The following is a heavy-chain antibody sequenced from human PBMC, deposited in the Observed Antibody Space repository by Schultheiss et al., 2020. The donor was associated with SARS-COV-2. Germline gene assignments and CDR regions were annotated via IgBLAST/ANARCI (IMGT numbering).Heavy chain of an antibody. J-gene: IGHJ6*02. CDR1: GFTFSSYG. Sequence: GESLKISCAASGFTFSSYGMHWVRQAPGKGLEWVAVIWYDGSNKYYADSVKGRFTISRDNSKNTLYLQMNSLRAEDTAVYYCARDGSSWYQIGYYYYYGMDVWGQGTTVTVSS. V-gene: IGHV3-33*01. CDR2: IWYDGSNK. D-gene: IGHD6-13*01. CDR3: ARDGSSWYQIGYYYYYGMDV.